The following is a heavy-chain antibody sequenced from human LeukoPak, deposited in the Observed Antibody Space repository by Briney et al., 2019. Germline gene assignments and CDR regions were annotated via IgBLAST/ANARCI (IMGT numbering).Heavy chain of an antibody. CDR1: GYTFTSYY. V-gene: IGHV1-46*01. CDR2: INPSGGST. Sequence: ASVKVSCKASGYTFTSYYMHWVRQAPGQGLEWMGIINPSGGSTSYAQKFQGRVTMTRDTSTSTVYMELSSLRSEDTAVYYCARGSYYYDSSGYYSFPSDYWGQGTLVTVSS. CDR3: ARGSYYYDSSGYYSFPSDY. J-gene: IGHJ4*02. D-gene: IGHD3-22*01.